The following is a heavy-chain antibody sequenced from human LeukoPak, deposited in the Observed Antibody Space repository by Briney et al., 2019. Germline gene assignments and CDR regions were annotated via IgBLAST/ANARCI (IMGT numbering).Heavy chain of an antibody. V-gene: IGHV3-74*01. D-gene: IGHD3-10*01. CDR2: INTDGSST. Sequence: GGSLRLSCAASRFTFSSYWMHWVRQAPGMGLVGVSRINTDGSSTTYADSVKGRFTISRDSAKNTLYLQMNSLRAEDTAVYYCARTVPGYFFDSWGQGTLVTVSS. CDR1: RFTFSSYW. J-gene: IGHJ4*02. CDR3: ARTVPGYFFDS.